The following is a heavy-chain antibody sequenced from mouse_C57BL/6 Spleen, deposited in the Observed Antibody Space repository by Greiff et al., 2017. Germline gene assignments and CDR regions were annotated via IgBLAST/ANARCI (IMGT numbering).Heavy chain of an antibody. J-gene: IGHJ2*01. V-gene: IGHV1-82*01. D-gene: IGHD1-1*01. CDR3: AGHYGSRDFDY. CDR1: GYAFSSSW. Sequence: QVHVKQSGPELVKPGASVKISCKASGYAFSSSWMNWVKQRPGKGLEWIGRIYPGDGDTNYNGKFKGKATLTADKSSSTAYMQLSSLTSEDSAVYFCAGHYGSRDFDYWGQGTTLTVSS. CDR2: IYPGDGDT.